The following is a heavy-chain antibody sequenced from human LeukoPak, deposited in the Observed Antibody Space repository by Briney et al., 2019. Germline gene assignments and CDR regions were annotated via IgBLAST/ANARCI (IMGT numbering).Heavy chain of an antibody. CDR2: ISSSGSTI. J-gene: IGHJ4*02. V-gene: IGHV3-48*04. D-gene: IGHD6-13*01. Sequence: GGSLRLSCAASGFTFNTYSMNWVRQAPGKGLEWVSYISSSGSTIYYADSVKGRFTISRDNAKNSLYLQMNSLRAEDTAVYYCARAYVAAAGGYYFDYWGQGTLVTVSS. CDR1: GFTFNTYS. CDR3: ARAYVAAAGGYYFDY.